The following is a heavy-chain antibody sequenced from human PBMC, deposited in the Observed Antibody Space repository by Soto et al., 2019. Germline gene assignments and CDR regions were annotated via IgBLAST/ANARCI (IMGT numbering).Heavy chain of an antibody. Sequence: SETLSLTCAVYGGSFSGYYWSWIRQPPGKGLEWIGEIYHGGSTDYNPSLKSRVTISLDTSKNQFSLKLTSVTAADTAVYYCARHCSNGVCYKAFDYWGQGALVTVSS. J-gene: IGHJ4*02. CDR1: GGSFSGYY. CDR2: IYHGGST. D-gene: IGHD2-8*01. CDR3: ARHCSNGVCYKAFDY. V-gene: IGHV4-34*01.